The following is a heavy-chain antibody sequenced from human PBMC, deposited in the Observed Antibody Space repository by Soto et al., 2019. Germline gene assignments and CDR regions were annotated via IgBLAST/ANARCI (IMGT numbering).Heavy chain of an antibody. Sequence: SETLSLTCAVYGGSFSGYYWSWIRQPPGKGLEWIGEIYHGGSTDYNPSLKSRVTISLDTSKNQFSLKLTSVTAADTAVYYCARHCSNGVCYKAFDYWGQGALVTVSS. J-gene: IGHJ4*02. CDR1: GGSFSGYY. CDR2: IYHGGST. D-gene: IGHD2-8*01. CDR3: ARHCSNGVCYKAFDY. V-gene: IGHV4-34*01.